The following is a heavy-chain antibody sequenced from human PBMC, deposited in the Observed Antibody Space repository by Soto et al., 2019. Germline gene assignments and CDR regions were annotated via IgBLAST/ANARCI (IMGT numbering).Heavy chain of an antibody. CDR1: GGTFSSYT. CDR3: ARLPDIVVVVAATPVDAFDI. CDR2: IIPILGIA. V-gene: IGHV1-69*02. J-gene: IGHJ3*02. D-gene: IGHD2-15*01. Sequence: SVKVSCKASGGTFSSYTISWVRQAPGQGLEWMGRIIPILGIANYAQKFQGRVTITADKSTSTAYMELSSLRSEDTAVYYCARLPDIVVVVAATPVDAFDIWGQGTMVTVSS.